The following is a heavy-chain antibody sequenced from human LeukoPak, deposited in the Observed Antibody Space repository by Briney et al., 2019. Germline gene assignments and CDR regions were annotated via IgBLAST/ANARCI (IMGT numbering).Heavy chain of an antibody. CDR1: GGSISSYY. V-gene: IGHV4-4*07. D-gene: IGHD3-3*01. CDR3: AGERIFGVVITDY. Sequence: SETLSLTCTVHGGSISSYYWSWIRQPAGKGLEWVGRKYTSGSTNYNTALKSRVTMSVNTSKEQFSLKLSAVTAADTAGYYCAGERIFGVVITDYWGQGTLVTVSS. CDR2: KYTSGST. J-gene: IGHJ4*02.